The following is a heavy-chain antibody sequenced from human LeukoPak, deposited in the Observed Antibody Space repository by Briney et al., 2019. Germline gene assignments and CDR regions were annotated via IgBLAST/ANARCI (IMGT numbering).Heavy chain of an antibody. V-gene: IGHV1-2*02. Sequence: ASVKVSCKASGYTFTCYYMHWVRQAPGQGLEWMGWINPNSGGTNYAQKFQGRVTMTRDTSISTAYMELSRLRSDDTAVYYCARGSRGSYWFGPIFDYWGQGTLVTVSS. D-gene: IGHD3-10*01. CDR2: INPNSGGT. CDR1: GYTFTCYY. CDR3: ARGSRGSYWFGPIFDY. J-gene: IGHJ4*02.